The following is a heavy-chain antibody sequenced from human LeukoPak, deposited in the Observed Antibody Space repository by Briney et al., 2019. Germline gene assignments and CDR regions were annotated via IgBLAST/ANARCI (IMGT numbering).Heavy chain of an antibody. Sequence: ASVKVSCKASGYTFTGYYMHWVRQAPGQGLEWMGWINPNSGGTNYAQKFQGRVTMTRDTSISTAYMELSRLRSDDTAVYYCAREAGDFWSGSPYWFDPWGQGTLVTVSS. CDR3: AREAGDFWSGSPYWFDP. J-gene: IGHJ5*02. D-gene: IGHD3-3*01. CDR2: INPNSGGT. V-gene: IGHV1-2*02. CDR1: GYTFTGYY.